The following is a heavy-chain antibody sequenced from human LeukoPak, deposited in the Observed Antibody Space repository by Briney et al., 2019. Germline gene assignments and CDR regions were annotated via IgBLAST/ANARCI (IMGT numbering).Heavy chain of an antibody. D-gene: IGHD3-22*01. CDR2: IYSGGST. CDR3: ASIRREYYYDSSGYGY. J-gene: IGHJ4*02. Sequence: PGGSLRLSCAASGLTVSSNYMSWVRQAPGKGLEWVSVIYSGGSTYYADSVKGRFTISRDNSKNTLYLQMNSLRAEDTAVYYCASIRREYYYDSSGYGYWGQGTLVTVSS. CDR1: GLTVSSNY. V-gene: IGHV3-66*01.